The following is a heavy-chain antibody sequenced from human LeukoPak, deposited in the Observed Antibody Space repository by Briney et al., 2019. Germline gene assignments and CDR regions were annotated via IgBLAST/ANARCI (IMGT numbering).Heavy chain of an antibody. CDR1: GGSFSGYY. Sequence: SETLSLTCAVYGGSFSGYYWSWIRQPPGKGLEWIGEINHSGSTNYNPSLKSRVTISVDTSKNQFSLKLSSVTAADTAVYYCASGSYYGKGYYFDYWGQGTLVTVSS. CDR2: INHSGST. D-gene: IGHD1-26*01. CDR3: ASGSYYGKGYYFDY. J-gene: IGHJ4*02. V-gene: IGHV4-34*01.